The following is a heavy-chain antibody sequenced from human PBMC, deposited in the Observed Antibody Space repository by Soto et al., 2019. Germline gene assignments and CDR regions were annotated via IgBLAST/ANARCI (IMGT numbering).Heavy chain of an antibody. CDR2: ISGSDGKT. Sequence: EVQLLESGGGLVQPGGSLRLSCAASGFSFSSYAMSWVRQAPGKGLEWVSTISGSDGKTFYADSVKGRFSISRDTSDNTLYLQMNSLRADDTAIYYCAMWNYLDYWGQGARVTVSS. CDR1: GFSFSSYA. J-gene: IGHJ4*02. D-gene: IGHD2-21*01. V-gene: IGHV3-23*01. CDR3: AMWNYLDY.